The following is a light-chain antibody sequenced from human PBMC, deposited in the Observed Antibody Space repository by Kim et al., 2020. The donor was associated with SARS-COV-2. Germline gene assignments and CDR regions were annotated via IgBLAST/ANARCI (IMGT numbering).Light chain of an antibody. V-gene: IGKV3-15*01. Sequence: LSPGERATLSCRASQSVSSNLAWYQQKPGQAPRLLFYAASTRATGTPARFSGSGSGTEFTLTISSLQSEDFAVYYCQQHNKWPLTFGGGTKVDIK. CDR1: QSVSSN. J-gene: IGKJ4*01. CDR3: QQHNKWPLT. CDR2: AAS.